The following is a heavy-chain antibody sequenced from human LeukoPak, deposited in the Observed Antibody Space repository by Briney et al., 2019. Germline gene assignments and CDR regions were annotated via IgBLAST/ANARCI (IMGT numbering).Heavy chain of an antibody. CDR2: IIPIFVAS. CDR1: GGTFSSYA. D-gene: IGHD4-23*01. CDR3: ASLEAYYGGNSGDY. J-gene: IGHJ4*02. V-gene: IGHV1-69*13. Sequence: YSVKVSCKASGGTFSSYAISWVRQASGQVVEWMGRIIPIFVASDFAQKFQGRATASADECSRTDTMGLRSLRSDDTHVYYFASLEAYYGGNSGDYWGQGTLVTVSS.